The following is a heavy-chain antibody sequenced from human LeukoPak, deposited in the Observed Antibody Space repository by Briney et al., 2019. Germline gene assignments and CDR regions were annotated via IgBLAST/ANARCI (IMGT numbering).Heavy chain of an antibody. Sequence: PGGSLRLSCAASGFTVSSNHMSWVRQAPGKGLEWVSDIYSGGSTYYADSVKGRFTISRDNSKNTVYLQMNSLRAEDTAVYYCARDRTLMPWGQGTMVTVSS. D-gene: IGHD2-2*01. V-gene: IGHV3-53*01. CDR2: IYSGGST. CDR1: GFTVSSNH. J-gene: IGHJ3*01. CDR3: ARDRTLMP.